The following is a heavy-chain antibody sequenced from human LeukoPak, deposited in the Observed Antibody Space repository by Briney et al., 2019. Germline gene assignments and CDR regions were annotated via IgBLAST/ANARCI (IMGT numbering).Heavy chain of an antibody. Sequence: ASVKVSCKASGGTFSSYAISWVRQAPGQGLEWMGRIIPILGIANYAQKFQGRVTITADKSTSTAYMELSSLRSEDTAVYYCARDRGRGSSRPNFDYWGQGTLVTVSS. CDR3: ARDRGRGSSRPNFDY. D-gene: IGHD6-13*01. CDR1: GGTFSSYA. J-gene: IGHJ4*02. CDR2: IIPILGIA. V-gene: IGHV1-69*04.